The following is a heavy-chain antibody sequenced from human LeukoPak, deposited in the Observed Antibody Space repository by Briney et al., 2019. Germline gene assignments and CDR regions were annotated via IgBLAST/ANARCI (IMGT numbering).Heavy chain of an antibody. J-gene: IGHJ4*02. CDR1: GFTFSSFE. V-gene: IGHV3-48*03. D-gene: IGHD1-7*01. CDR3: ARKGLGGELGGFDS. Sequence: PGGSLRLSCAASGFTFSSFEMNWVRQAPGKGLEWVSYISSSGATKYYADSVKGRFTIPRDNAKNSLYLQMNSLRVEDTALYHCARKGLGGELGGFDSWGQGTLVTVSS. CDR2: ISSSGATK.